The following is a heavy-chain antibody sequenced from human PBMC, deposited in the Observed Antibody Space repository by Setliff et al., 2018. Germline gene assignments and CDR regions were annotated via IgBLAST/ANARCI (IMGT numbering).Heavy chain of an antibody. CDR3: ARGALYYDSSGYYPDY. V-gene: IGHV1-2*06. CDR1: GYTFTGYY. D-gene: IGHD3-22*01. Sequence: GASVKVSCKASGYTFTGYYMYWVRQAPGQGLEWMGRINPNSGGTNYAQKFQGRVTMTRDTSISTAYMELSRLRSDDTAVYYCARGALYYDSSGYYPDYWGQGTLVTVSS. J-gene: IGHJ4*02. CDR2: INPNSGGT.